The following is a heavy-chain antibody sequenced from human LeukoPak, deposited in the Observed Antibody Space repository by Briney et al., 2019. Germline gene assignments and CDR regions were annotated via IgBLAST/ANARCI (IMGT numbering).Heavy chain of an antibody. D-gene: IGHD3-22*01. CDR1: GFKFDDYG. V-gene: IGHV3-20*04. Sequence: GGSLRLSCAASGFKFDDYGMSWVRQAPGKGREGVCDINWNGAWTGYADSVKGRFTISRDNAKNSLYLQMNSLRAADTALYYCAGYYYDSSRGFDLWGQGTLVTVSA. CDR2: INWNGAWT. J-gene: IGHJ5*02. CDR3: AGYYYDSSRGFDL.